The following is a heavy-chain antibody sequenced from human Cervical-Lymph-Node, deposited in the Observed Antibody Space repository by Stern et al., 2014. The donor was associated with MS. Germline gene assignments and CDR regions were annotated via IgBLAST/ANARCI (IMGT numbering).Heavy chain of an antibody. D-gene: IGHD2-15*01. J-gene: IGHJ4*02. CDR2: ISWNSGNI. CDR1: GFPFDDYA. Sequence: EVQLVESGGGLVQPGRSLRLSCAASGFPFDDYAMHWVRHAPGKGLEWVSGISWNSGNIGYADSVKGRFTISRDNAKNSLYLQMNSLRAEDTALYYCAKDINLRGTYYFDYWGQGTLVTVSS. V-gene: IGHV3-9*01. CDR3: AKDINLRGTYYFDY.